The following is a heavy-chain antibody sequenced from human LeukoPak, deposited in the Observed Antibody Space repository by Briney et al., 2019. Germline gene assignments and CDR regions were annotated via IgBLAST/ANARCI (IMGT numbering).Heavy chain of an antibody. CDR1: GGSISSSTYY. CDR3: ARVNGYCSSTSCYYFFDY. D-gene: IGHD2-2*01. CDR2: IYYSGST. Sequence: KPSETLSLTCTVSGGSISSSTYYWGWIRQPPGKGLEWIGSIYYSGSTYYNPSLKSRVTISVDTSKNQFSLKLSSVTAADTAVYYCARVNGYCSSTSCYYFFDYWGQGTLVTVSS. J-gene: IGHJ4*02. V-gene: IGHV4-39*07.